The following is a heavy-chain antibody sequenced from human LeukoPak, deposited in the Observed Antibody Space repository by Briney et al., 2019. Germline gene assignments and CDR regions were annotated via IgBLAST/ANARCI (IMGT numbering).Heavy chain of an antibody. CDR2: IYNSGST. J-gene: IGHJ4*02. Sequence: SETLSLTCTVSGGSISSYYWSWIRQPPGKGLEWIGYIYNSGSTNYNPSLKSRVTISVDTSKNQFSLKLSSVTAADTAVYYCARLVNRIQLDYFDYWGQGTLVTVSS. D-gene: IGHD5-18*01. V-gene: IGHV4-4*09. CDR1: GGSISSYY. CDR3: ARLVNRIQLDYFDY.